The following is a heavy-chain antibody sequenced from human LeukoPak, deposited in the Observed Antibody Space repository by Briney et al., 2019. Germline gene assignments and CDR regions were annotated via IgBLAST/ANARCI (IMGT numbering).Heavy chain of an antibody. Sequence: ASVKVSCKASGYTLTSYGISWVRQAPRQGLQWMGWISAYNGNTNYAQKLQGRVTMTTDTSTSTAYMELRSLRSDDTAVYYCARDPRVGNSGYDFEYYYYMDVWGKGTTVTVSS. CDR1: GYTLTSYG. V-gene: IGHV1-18*01. CDR2: ISAYNGNT. CDR3: ARDPRVGNSGYDFEYYYYMDV. J-gene: IGHJ6*03. D-gene: IGHD5-12*01.